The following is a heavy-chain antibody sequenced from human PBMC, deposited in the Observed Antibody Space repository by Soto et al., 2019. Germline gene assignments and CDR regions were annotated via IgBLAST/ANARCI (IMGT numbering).Heavy chain of an antibody. CDR1: GFTFSSYS. CDR3: ARVAPGYSRYFDY. V-gene: IGHV3-48*01. Sequence: GGSLRLSCAASGFTFSSYSMNWVRQAPGKGLEWVSYISSSSSTIYYADSVKGRFTISRDNAKNSLYLQMNSLRAEDTAVYYCARVAPGYSRYFDYWGQGTLVTVSS. J-gene: IGHJ4*02. D-gene: IGHD6-13*01. CDR2: ISSSSSTI.